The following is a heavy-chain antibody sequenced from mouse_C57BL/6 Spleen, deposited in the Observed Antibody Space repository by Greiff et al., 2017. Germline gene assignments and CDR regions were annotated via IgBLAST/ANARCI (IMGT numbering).Heavy chain of an antibody. Sequence: EVKLQESGPELVKPGASVKISCKASGYSFTGYYMNWVKQSPEKSLEWIGEINPSTGGTTYNQKFKAKATLTVDKSSSTAYMQLKSLTSEDAAVYYCARAYYYGSTIFAYWGQGALVTVSA. V-gene: IGHV1-42*01. D-gene: IGHD1-1*01. CDR1: GYSFTGYY. J-gene: IGHJ3*01. CDR3: ARAYYYGSTIFAY. CDR2: INPSTGGT.